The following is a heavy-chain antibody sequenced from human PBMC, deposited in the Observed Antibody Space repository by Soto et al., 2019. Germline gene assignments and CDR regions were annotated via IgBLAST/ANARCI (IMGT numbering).Heavy chain of an antibody. J-gene: IGHJ3*02. CDR1: GFTFSSYW. D-gene: IGHD6-6*01. CDR2: IKQDGSEK. Sequence: GGSLRLSCAASGFTFSSYWMSWVRQAPGKGLEWVANIKQDGSEKYYVDSVKGRFTISRDNAKNSLYLQMNSLRAEDTAVYYCARDSPLVAARPSDAVDIWGQGTMVTVSS. CDR3: ARDSPLVAARPSDAVDI. V-gene: IGHV3-7*03.